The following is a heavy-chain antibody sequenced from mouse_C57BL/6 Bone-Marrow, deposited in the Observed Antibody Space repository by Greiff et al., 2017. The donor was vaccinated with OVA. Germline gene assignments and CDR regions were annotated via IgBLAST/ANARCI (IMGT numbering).Heavy chain of an antibody. Sequence: VKLMESGAELARPGASVKLSCKASGYTFTSSGISWVKQRTGQGLEWIGEIYPRSGNTYYNEKFKGKATLTADKSSSTAYMELRSLTSEDSAVYFCARRDYDYGRDFDYWGQGTTLTVSS. V-gene: IGHV1-81*01. J-gene: IGHJ2*01. D-gene: IGHD2-4*01. CDR3: ARRDYDYGRDFDY. CDR2: IYPRSGNT. CDR1: GYTFTSSG.